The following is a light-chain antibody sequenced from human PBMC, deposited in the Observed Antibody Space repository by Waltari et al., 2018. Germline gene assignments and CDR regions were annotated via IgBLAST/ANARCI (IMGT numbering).Light chain of an antibody. V-gene: IGLV2-14*03. CDR2: DVI. CDR1: SSDVVGHNY. Sequence: QSALTQPASVSGSPGQSITISCTGTSSDVVGHNYVSWYQQHPGKAPRLMLYDVITRPSGVSTRFSGSKSGNTASLTISGLQAEDEADYYCSSYTSTSTRYLFGTGTKVTVL. CDR3: SSYTSTSTRYL. J-gene: IGLJ1*01.